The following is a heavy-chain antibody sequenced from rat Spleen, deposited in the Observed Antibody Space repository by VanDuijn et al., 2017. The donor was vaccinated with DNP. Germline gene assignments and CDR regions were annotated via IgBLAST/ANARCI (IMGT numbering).Heavy chain of an antibody. J-gene: IGHJ2*01. Sequence: EVQLVESGGGLVQAGRSLKLSCAASGFTFNDYWMAWIRQVPGKGLEWLGAITGSGGGTYYSGSVKGRFTLSRDNAKSTLYLQMNSLRSEDTATYYCARWDNRYYFDYWGQGVMVTVSS. CDR2: ITGSGGGT. CDR1: GFTFNDYW. V-gene: IGHV5-31*01. D-gene: IGHD1-10*01. CDR3: ARWDNRYYFDY.